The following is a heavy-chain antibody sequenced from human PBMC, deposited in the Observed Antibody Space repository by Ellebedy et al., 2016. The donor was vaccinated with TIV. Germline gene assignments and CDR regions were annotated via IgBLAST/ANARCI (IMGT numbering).Heavy chain of an antibody. CDR2: MDAGGNT. CDR3: AGGTY. Sequence: LSLTCAASGFTVSGDYMSWVRQAPRKGLEWVSIMDAGGNTHYPDPVKGRFTVSRDNSKNTLYLQMNSLRAEDTAEYYCAGGTYWGQGTLVTVSS. J-gene: IGHJ4*02. V-gene: IGHV3-53*01. CDR1: GFTVSGDY.